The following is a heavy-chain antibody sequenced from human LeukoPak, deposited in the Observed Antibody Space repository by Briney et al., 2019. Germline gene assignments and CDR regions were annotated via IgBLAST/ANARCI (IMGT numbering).Heavy chain of an antibody. CDR1: GFTLSTYS. CDR2: ISSSSSTI. Sequence: GGSLRLSCAASGFTLSTYSMNWVGQASGKGREWVSYISSSSSTIYYADSVKGRLTISRDNAKNSLYLQMNSLRAEDTAVYYCARGQWELPPEDYWGQGTLVTVSS. D-gene: IGHD1-26*01. V-gene: IGHV3-48*04. CDR3: ARGQWELPPEDY. J-gene: IGHJ4*02.